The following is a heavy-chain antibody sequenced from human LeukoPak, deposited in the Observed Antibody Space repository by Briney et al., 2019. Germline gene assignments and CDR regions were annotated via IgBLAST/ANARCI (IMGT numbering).Heavy chain of an antibody. J-gene: IGHJ6*03. CDR1: GGSISSYY. D-gene: IGHD4-17*01. CDR2: IYYSGST. V-gene: IGHV4-59*01. CDR3: ARGPNTDYGRRYYYYMDV. Sequence: SETLSLTCTVSGGSISSYYWSWIRQPPGKGLEWIGYIYYSGSTDYNPSLKSRVTISVDTSKNQFSLKLSSVTAADTAVYYCARGPNTDYGRRYYYYMDVWGKGTTVTVSS.